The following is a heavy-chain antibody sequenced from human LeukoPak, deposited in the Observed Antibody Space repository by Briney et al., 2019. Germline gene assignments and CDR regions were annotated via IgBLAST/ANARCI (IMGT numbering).Heavy chain of an antibody. J-gene: IGHJ4*02. CDR2: ISGRGDET. CDR3: ARDIGGWELGYFQYFDF. D-gene: IGHD3-9*01. CDR1: GFTFGSHA. V-gene: IGHV3-23*01. Sequence: GGSLRLSCAGSGFTFGSHAISWVRQAPGKGLECVSTISGRGDETHYGDSVKGRFTISRDNAKNTVYLQMNSLRAVDTALYYCARDIGGWELGYFQYFDFWGQGTHVTVSS.